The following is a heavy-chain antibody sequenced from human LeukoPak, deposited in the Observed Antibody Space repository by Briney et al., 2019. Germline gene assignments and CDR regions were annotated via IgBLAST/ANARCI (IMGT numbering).Heavy chain of an antibody. CDR2: INPSGGST. J-gene: IGHJ4*02. CDR1: GYTFTSYY. V-gene: IGHV1-46*01. Sequence: ASVKVSCKASGYTFTSYYMHWVRQAPGQGLEWMGIINPSGGSTIYAQKFQGRVTMTEDTSTDTAYMELSSLRSEDTAVYYCATGGYSGYDGPYFDYWGQGTLVTVSS. D-gene: IGHD5-12*01. CDR3: ATGGYSGYDGPYFDY.